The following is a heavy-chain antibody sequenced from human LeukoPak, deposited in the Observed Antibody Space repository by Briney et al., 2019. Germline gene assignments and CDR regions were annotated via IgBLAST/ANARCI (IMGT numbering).Heavy chain of an antibody. Sequence: SQTLSLTCTVSGGSISSGGYYWSWIRQHPGKGLEWIGYIYYSGSTYYNPSLKSRVTISVDTSKNQFSLKLSSVTAADTAVYYCARVGYSTVHVDYWGQGALMIVSS. CDR2: IYYSGST. CDR1: GGSISSGGYY. D-gene: IGHD6-13*01. CDR3: ARVGYSTVHVDY. V-gene: IGHV4-31*03. J-gene: IGHJ4*02.